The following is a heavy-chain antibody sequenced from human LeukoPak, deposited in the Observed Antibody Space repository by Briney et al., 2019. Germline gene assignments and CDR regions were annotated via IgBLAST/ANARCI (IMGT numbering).Heavy chain of an antibody. V-gene: IGHV3-30*18. J-gene: IGHJ4*02. CDR1: GFTFSSYG. CDR2: ISYDGSNK. D-gene: IGHD1-14*01. CDR3: AKDDNASPFDY. Sequence: PGGSLRLSCAASGFTFSSYGMHWVRQAPGKGLEWVAVISYDGSNKYYADSMKGRFTISRDNSKNTLYLQMNSLRAEDTAVYYCAKDDNASPFDYWGQGTLVTVSS.